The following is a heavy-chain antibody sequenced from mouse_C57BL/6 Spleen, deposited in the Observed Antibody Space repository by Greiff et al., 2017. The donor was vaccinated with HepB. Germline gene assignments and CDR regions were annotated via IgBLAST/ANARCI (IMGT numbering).Heavy chain of an antibody. CDR2: ISSGSSTI. V-gene: IGHV5-17*01. J-gene: IGHJ2*01. CDR3: ARWGSSDY. CDR1: GFTFSDYG. D-gene: IGHD1-1*01. Sequence: DVKLVESGGGLVKPGGSLKLSCAASGFTFSDYGMHWVRQATEKGLEWVAYISSGSSTIYYADTVKGRLTISRDNAKNTLLLQMTSLGSEDTAMYYCARWGSSDYWGQGTTLTVSS.